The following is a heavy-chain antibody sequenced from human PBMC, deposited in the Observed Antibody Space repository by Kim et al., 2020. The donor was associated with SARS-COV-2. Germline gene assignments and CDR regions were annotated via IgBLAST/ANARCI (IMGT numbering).Heavy chain of an antibody. CDR1: GGSISSSSYY. V-gene: IGHV4-39*01. J-gene: IGHJ4*01. CDR2: IYYSGST. Sequence: SETLSLTCTVSGGSISSSSYYWGWIRQPPGKGLEWIVSIYYSGSTYYNPSLKSRVTISVDTSKNQFSLKLSSVTAADTAVYYCASPMVRGVTPYYFDYWG. D-gene: IGHD3-10*01. CDR3: ASPMVRGVTPYYFDY.